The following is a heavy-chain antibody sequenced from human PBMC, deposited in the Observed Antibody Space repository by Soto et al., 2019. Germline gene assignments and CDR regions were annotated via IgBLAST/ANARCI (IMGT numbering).Heavy chain of an antibody. CDR2: TYYRSKWYN. V-gene: IGHV6-1*01. CDR1: GDSVSSNSAA. J-gene: IGHJ6*02. Sequence: SQTLSLTCAISGDSVSSNSAAWNWIRQSPSRGLEWLGRTYYRSKWYNDYAVPVKSRITINPDTSKNQFSLQLNSVTPEDTAVYYCARSSDSSGWYPFYYGMDVWGQGTTVTVSS. CDR3: ARSSDSSGWYPFYYGMDV. D-gene: IGHD6-19*01.